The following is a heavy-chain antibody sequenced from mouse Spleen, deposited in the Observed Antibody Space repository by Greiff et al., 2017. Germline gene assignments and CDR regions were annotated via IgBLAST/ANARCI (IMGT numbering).Heavy chain of an antibody. V-gene: IGHV7-3*01. CDR3: VKIYYGKRWYFDV. D-gene: IGHD2-1*01. CDR2: IRNKANGYTT. Sequence: EVQLQQSGGGLVQPGGSLSLSCAASGFTFTDYYMSWVRQPPGKALEWLGFIRNKANGYTTEYSASVKGRFTISRDNSQSILYLQMNALRAEDSATYYCVKIYYGKRWYFDVWGAGTTVTVSS. CDR1: GFTFTDYY. J-gene: IGHJ1*01.